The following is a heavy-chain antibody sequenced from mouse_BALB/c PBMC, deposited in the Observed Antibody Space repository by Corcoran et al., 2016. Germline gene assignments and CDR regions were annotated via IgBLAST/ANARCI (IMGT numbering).Heavy chain of an antibody. CDR1: GFNIKDTY. V-gene: IGHV14-3*02. CDR3: ANWDWYFDV. J-gene: IGHJ1*01. D-gene: IGHD4-1*01. CDR2: IDPANGNT. Sequence: EVQLQQSGAELVKPGASVKLSCTASGFNIKDTYMHWVKQRHEQGLEWIGRIDPANGNTKYDPKFQGKATITADTSYNTAYLQLSSLTSEDTAVYYCANWDWYFDVWGAGTTVTVSS.